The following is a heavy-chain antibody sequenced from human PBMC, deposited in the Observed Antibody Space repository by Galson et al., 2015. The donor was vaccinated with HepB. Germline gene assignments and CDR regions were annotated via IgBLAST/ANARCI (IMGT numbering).Heavy chain of an antibody. CDR2: IRSKANSYAT. D-gene: IGHD4-11*01. J-gene: IGHJ4*02. Sequence: SLRLSCAASGFTFSGSAMHWVRQASGKGLEWVGRIRSKANSYATAYAASVKGRVTISRDDSKNTAYLQMNSLKTEDTAVYYCTNNPRTTVTPPSWGQGTLGTVSS. V-gene: IGHV3-73*01. CDR1: GFTFSGSA. CDR3: TNNPRTTVTPPS.